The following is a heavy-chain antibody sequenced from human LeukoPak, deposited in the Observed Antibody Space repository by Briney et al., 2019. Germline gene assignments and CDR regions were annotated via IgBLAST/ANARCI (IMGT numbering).Heavy chain of an antibody. D-gene: IGHD4-17*01. CDR3: ARLIEQYGAYRTLDY. J-gene: IGHJ4*02. V-gene: IGHV2-5*02. Sequence: SGPTLVKPTQTLTLTCTFSGFSLTTTGVGVGWIRQPPGKALEWLALIYWDDDKRHSASLRSRLTTTKDTSKNQVVLTLTFMDPEDTATYYCARLIEQYGAYRTLDYWGQGTLVTVS. CDR2: IYWDDDK. CDR1: GFSLTTTGVG.